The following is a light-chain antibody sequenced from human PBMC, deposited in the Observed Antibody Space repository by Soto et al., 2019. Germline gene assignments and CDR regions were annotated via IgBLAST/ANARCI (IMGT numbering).Light chain of an antibody. CDR2: AAS. J-gene: IGKJ1*01. V-gene: IGKV1-39*01. CDR1: QSISSY. CDR3: QHYNSYSEA. Sequence: DIQTTQSPSSLSASVGDRVTITCRASQSISSYLNWYQQKPGKAPKLLIYAASSLQSGVPSRFSGSGSGTDFTLTISSLQPDNFATYYCQHYNSYSEAFGQGTKVDIK.